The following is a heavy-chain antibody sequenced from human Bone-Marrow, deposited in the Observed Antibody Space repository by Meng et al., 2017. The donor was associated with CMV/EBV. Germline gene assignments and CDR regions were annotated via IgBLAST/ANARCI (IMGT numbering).Heavy chain of an antibody. CDR3: ARANFYGSGSYYKEVWFDP. D-gene: IGHD3-10*01. CDR2: IYSSGST. Sequence: SGGYYWSWIRQHPGKGLEWIGYIYSSGSTYYNPSLKSRVTISVDTSKNQFSLKLSSVTAADTAVYYCARANFYGSGSYYKEVWFDPWGQGTLVTVSS. J-gene: IGHJ5*02. V-gene: IGHV4-31*02. CDR1: SGGYY.